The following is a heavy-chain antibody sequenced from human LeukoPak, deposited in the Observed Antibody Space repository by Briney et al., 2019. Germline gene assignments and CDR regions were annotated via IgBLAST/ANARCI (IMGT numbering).Heavy chain of an antibody. CDR1: GFTFSTYA. V-gene: IGHV3-30*03. Sequence: GGPLRLSCAASGFTFSTYAMHWVRQAPGKGLEWVALISNDGSSEYYVGSVRGRFTISRDNSKNTLFLQMNSLRAEDTAVYYCARDFLNLAIIMANWGQGTLVTVTS. CDR2: ISNDGSSE. CDR3: ARDFLNLAIIMAN. J-gene: IGHJ4*02. D-gene: IGHD2/OR15-2a*01.